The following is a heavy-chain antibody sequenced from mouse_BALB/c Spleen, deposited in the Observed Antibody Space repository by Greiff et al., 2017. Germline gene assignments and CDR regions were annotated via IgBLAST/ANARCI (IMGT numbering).Heavy chain of an antibody. Sequence: VQLQESGPGLVQPSQSLSITCTVSGFSLTSYGVHWVRQSPGKGLEWLGVIWSGGSTDYNAAFISRLSISKDNSKSQVFFKINSLQADDTAIYYCARKEGGYDGYAMDYWGQGTSVTVSS. CDR2: IWSGGST. CDR1: GFSLTSYG. D-gene: IGHD2-2*01. V-gene: IGHV2-4-1*01. J-gene: IGHJ4*01. CDR3: ARKEGGYDGYAMDY.